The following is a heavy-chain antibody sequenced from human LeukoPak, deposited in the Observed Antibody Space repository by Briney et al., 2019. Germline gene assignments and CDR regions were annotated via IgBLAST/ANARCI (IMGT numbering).Heavy chain of an antibody. CDR1: GGTFSSYG. D-gene: IGHD3-3*01. CDR3: AKDLYYDFWSGGGY. CDR2: IIPILGIP. V-gene: IGHV1-69*04. Sequence: SVKVSCKASGGTFSSYGISWVRQAPGQGLEWMGKIIPILGIPNYAQKFQGRVTITADTSTDTAYMELSSLRSEDTAVYYCAKDLYYDFWSGGGYWGQGTLVTVSS. J-gene: IGHJ4*02.